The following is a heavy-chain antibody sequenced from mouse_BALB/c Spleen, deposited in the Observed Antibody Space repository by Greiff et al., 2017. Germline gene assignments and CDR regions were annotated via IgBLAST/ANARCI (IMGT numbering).Heavy chain of an antibody. D-gene: IGHD1-2*01. J-gene: IGHJ2*01. Sequence: EVQLVESGGDLVKPGGSLKLSCAASGFTFSSYGMSWVRQTPDKRLEWVATISSGGSYTYYPDSVKGRFTISRDNAKNTLYLQMSSLKSEDTAMYYCARQGRLPYYFDYWGQGTTLTVSS. CDR1: GFTFSSYG. CDR2: ISSGGSYT. V-gene: IGHV5-6*01. CDR3: ARQGRLPYYFDY.